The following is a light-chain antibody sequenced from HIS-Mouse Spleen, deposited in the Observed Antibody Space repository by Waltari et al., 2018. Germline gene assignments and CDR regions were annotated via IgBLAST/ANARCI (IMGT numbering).Light chain of an antibody. V-gene: IGLV2-8*01. Sequence: QSALTQPPSASGSPGQSVTISCTGTSSDVGGYNYVSWYQPHPGKAPKRLIYEVSNRPSGVPDRFSGSKSGNTASLTVSGLQAEDEADYYCSSYAGSNNLVFGGGTKLTVL. CDR2: EVS. J-gene: IGLJ2*01. CDR1: SSDVGGYNY. CDR3: SSYAGSNNLV.